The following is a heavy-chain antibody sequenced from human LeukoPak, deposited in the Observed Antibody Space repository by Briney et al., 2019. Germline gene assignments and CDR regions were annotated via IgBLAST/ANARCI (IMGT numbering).Heavy chain of an antibody. D-gene: IGHD3-16*02. V-gene: IGHV1-69*04. Sequence: ASVKVSCKASGGTFSSYAISWVRQAPGQGLEWMGRIIPILGIANYAQKFQGRVTITADKSTSTAYMELSSLRSEDTAVYDCGTYDYVWGSYRLLDYWGQGTLVTVSS. CDR3: GTYDYVWGSYRLLDY. J-gene: IGHJ4*02. CDR1: GGTFSSYA. CDR2: IIPILGIA.